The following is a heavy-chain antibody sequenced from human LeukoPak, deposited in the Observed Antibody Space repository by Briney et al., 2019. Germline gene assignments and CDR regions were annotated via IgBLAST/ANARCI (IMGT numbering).Heavy chain of an antibody. CDR1: GGTFSSYA. V-gene: IGHV1-69*13. Sequence: SVKVSCKASGGTFSSYAISWVRQAPGQGLEWMGGIIPIFGTANYAQKFQGRVTITADESTSTAYMELSSLRSEDTAVYYCASGDCSSTSCYSKPDAFDIWGQGTMVTVSS. CDR3: ASGDCSSTSCYSKPDAFDI. J-gene: IGHJ3*02. CDR2: IIPIFGTA. D-gene: IGHD2-2*03.